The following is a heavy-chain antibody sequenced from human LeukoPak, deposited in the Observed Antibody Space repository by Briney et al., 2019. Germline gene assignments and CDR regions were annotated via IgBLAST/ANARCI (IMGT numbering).Heavy chain of an antibody. Sequence: ASVKVSCKASGYTFTGYYMHWVRQAPGQGLEWMGWINPNSGGTNYAQKFQGRVTMTRDTSISTAYMELSRLSSDDTAVYYCARGYYDFWSGYYRDYYYYMDVWGKGTAVTVSS. D-gene: IGHD3-3*01. CDR2: INPNSGGT. CDR3: ARGYYDFWSGYYRDYYYYMDV. J-gene: IGHJ6*03. V-gene: IGHV1-2*02. CDR1: GYTFTGYY.